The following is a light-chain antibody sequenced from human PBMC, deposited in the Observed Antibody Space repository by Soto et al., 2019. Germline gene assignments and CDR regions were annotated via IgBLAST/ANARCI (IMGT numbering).Light chain of an antibody. Sequence: EIVMTQSPATLSVSPGETATLSCRASQSVAGNLAWYQQKPGQPPRLLIYGVSTRATGVPARFSGSGSETDFSLTISSLQIEDFALYYCQQSNNWPPLTFGGGTKAEIQ. CDR3: QQSNNWPPLT. CDR1: QSVAGN. CDR2: GVS. J-gene: IGKJ4*01. V-gene: IGKV3-15*01.